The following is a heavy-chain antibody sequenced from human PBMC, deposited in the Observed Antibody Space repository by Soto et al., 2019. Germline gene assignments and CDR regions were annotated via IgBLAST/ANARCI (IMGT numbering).Heavy chain of an antibody. Sequence: ASVKVSCKASGDTFTNYGITWVRQAPGQGLEWMGWISGYNGNTKYAQKFQGRVTMTTDTSTRTAYMELRSLRSDETAVYYCARDSTDYYGMDAWGQGTTVTVSS. CDR1: GDTFTNYG. V-gene: IGHV1-18*01. D-gene: IGHD4-17*01. J-gene: IGHJ6*02. CDR3: ARDSTDYYGMDA. CDR2: ISGYNGNT.